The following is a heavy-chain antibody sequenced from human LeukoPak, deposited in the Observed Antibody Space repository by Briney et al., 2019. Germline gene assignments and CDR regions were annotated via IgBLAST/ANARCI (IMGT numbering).Heavy chain of an antibody. Sequence: ASVKVSCKASGYTSTSYDFNWVRQATGQRPEWMGWVSPNSGDTGYAQKFQDRVTMTRNTSISTAYMELSSLRSDDTVVYYCARGPPNWGYDYWGPGTLVTVSS. CDR2: VSPNSGDT. D-gene: IGHD7-27*01. V-gene: IGHV1-8*01. J-gene: IGHJ4*02. CDR3: ARGPPNWGYDY. CDR1: GYTSTSYD.